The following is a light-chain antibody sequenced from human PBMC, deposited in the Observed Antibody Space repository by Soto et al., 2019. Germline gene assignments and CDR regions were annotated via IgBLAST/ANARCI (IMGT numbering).Light chain of an antibody. CDR1: QSVNRN. V-gene: IGKV3-15*01. CDR2: GAS. CDR3: QQYDKWPPIT. Sequence: EMAMTQSPATLSLSPGETVTRSCSASQSVNRNFAWYQQKPGQAPRLLIYGASTRATGIPARFSSSGSGTDFTLTISSLQSEDFALYYCQQYDKWPPITFGQGTRLEIK. J-gene: IGKJ5*01.